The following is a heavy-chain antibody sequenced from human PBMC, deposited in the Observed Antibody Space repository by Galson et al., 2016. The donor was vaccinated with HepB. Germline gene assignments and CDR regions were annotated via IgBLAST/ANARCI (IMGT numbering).Heavy chain of an antibody. CDR2: IYGGGATT. Sequence: SLRLSCAASGFTVSAHCMAWVRQAPGKGLEWVAAIYGGGATTYYTDSVKDRFSISRDTSQNTVYLQMESLRAEDMAIYYCARDEGYSSSGMDVWGQGNTVIVSS. D-gene: IGHD2-15*01. CDR1: GFTVSAHC. CDR3: ARDEGYSSSGMDV. V-gene: IGHV3-53*01. J-gene: IGHJ6*02.